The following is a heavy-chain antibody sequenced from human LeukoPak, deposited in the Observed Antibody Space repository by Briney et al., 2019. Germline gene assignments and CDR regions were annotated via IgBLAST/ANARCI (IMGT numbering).Heavy chain of an antibody. Sequence: PGGSLRLSCVASGFTFNTYAMSWVRQVPGKGPECVAGTSGSGASTYYVDSVKGRFTISRDNSKNTLYLQMNSLRVEDTAVYYCARGLNTGWYNWFDPWGQGTLATVSS. CDR3: ARGLNTGWYNWFDP. CDR1: GFTFNTYA. D-gene: IGHD6-19*01. J-gene: IGHJ5*02. CDR2: TSGSGAST. V-gene: IGHV3-23*01.